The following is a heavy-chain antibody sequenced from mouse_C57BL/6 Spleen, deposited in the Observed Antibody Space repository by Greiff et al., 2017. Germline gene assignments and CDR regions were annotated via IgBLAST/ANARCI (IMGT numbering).Heavy chain of an antibody. CDR3: AIYDYVGGFAY. CDR2: ISSGSSTI. Sequence: EVKLMESGGGLVKPGGSLKLSCAASGFTFSDYGMHWVRQAPEKGLEWVAYISSGSSTIYYADTVKGRFTISRDNAKNTLFLQMTSLRSEDTAMYYCAIYDYVGGFAYWGQGTLVTVSA. D-gene: IGHD2-4*01. J-gene: IGHJ3*01. V-gene: IGHV5-17*01. CDR1: GFTFSDYG.